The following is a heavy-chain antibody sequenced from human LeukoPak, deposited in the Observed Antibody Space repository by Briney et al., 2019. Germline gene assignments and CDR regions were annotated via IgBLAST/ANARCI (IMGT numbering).Heavy chain of an antibody. CDR2: IYHSGST. Sequence: SETLSLTCAVSGGSISGSNWWSWVRQPRGKGLEWIGEIYHSGSTNYNPSLKSRVTISVDKSKNQFSLKLSSVTAADTAVYYCARAVTPYYYGMDVWGQGTTVTVSS. CDR3: ARAVTPYYYGMDV. J-gene: IGHJ6*02. V-gene: IGHV4-4*02. CDR1: GGSISGSNW. D-gene: IGHD4-17*01.